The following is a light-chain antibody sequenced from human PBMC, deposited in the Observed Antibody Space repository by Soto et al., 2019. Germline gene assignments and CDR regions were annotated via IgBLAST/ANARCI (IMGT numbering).Light chain of an antibody. J-gene: IGLJ1*01. CDR1: SSDVGSYNR. CDR3: SLYTSSTAFV. CDR2: EVS. Sequence: QSVLTQPPSVSGSPGQSVTISCTGTSSDVGSYNRVSWYQQPPGTAPKLLIYEVSNRPSGVPDRFSGSKSGNTASLTISGLQAEDEADYYCSLYTSSTAFVFXTGTKVTVL. V-gene: IGLV2-18*01.